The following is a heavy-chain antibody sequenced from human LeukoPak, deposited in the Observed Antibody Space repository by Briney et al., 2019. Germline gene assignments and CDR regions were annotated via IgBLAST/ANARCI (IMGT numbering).Heavy chain of an antibody. CDR1: GGSFSGYY. CDR2: IYYSGST. V-gene: IGHV4-59*01. CDR3: ARVIDYDSSGYYSSPGWFDP. Sequence: PSETLSLTCAVYGGSFSGYYWSWIRQPPGKGLEWIGYIYYSGSTNYNPSLKSRVTISVDTSKNQFSLKLSSVTAADTAVYYCARVIDYDSSGYYSSPGWFDPWGQGTLVTVSS. J-gene: IGHJ5*02. D-gene: IGHD3-22*01.